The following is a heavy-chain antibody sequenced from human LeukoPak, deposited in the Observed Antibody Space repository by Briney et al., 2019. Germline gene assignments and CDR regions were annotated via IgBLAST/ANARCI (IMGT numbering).Heavy chain of an antibody. J-gene: IGHJ5*02. V-gene: IGHV1-8*01. Sequence: ASVKVSCKASGYTFTSYDINWVRQATGQGLEWMGWMNPNSGNTGYAQKFQGRVTMTRNTSISTAYMELSSLRSEDTAVYYCARGLGGCSSTSCYRFDPWGQGTLVTVSS. CDR3: ARGLGGCSSTSCYRFDP. CDR1: GYTFTSYD. CDR2: MNPNSGNT. D-gene: IGHD2-2*02.